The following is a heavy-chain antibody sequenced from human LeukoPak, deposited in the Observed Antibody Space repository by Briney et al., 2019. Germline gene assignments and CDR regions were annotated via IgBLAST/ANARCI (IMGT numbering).Heavy chain of an antibody. V-gene: IGHV3-7*03. CDR3: ARAPQQLVPGVDY. CDR2: IKQDGSEK. J-gene: IGHJ4*02. CDR1: GFTFSSYW. Sequence: GGSLRLSCAASGFTFSSYWMSWVRQAPGKGLEWVANIKQDGSEKYYVDSVKGRFTISRDNAKNSLYLQMNSPRAEETAVYYCARAPQQLVPGVDYWGQGTLVTVSS. D-gene: IGHD6-13*01.